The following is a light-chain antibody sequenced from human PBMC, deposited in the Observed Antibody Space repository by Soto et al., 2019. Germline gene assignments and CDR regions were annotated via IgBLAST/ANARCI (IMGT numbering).Light chain of an antibody. Sequence: IRMTQSPSSLSACTRDRVTITCRASQTIGTYVNWYRQKSGAAPELLIYDASTLQSGVPSRFRGGASGTDFTLTISSLQLDDFATYYCQQSYNTPLTFGQGTKVEIK. CDR3: QQSYNTPLT. CDR2: DAS. V-gene: IGKV1-39*01. CDR1: QTIGTY. J-gene: IGKJ1*01.